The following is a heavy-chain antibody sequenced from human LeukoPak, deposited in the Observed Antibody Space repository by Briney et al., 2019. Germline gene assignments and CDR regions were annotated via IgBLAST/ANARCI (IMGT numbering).Heavy chain of an antibody. CDR1: GYSISNGYF. CDR2: VYRTGTT. V-gene: IGHV4-38-2*02. J-gene: IGHJ3*02. CDR3: ARDGYNPVAFDI. D-gene: IGHD5-24*01. Sequence: SETLSLTCSVSGYSISNGYFWGWIRQPPGKGLEWIGNVYRTGTTFYNPSLESRVTISVDTSKNQFSLNLKSVTAADTAVYYCARDGYNPVAFDIWGQGTMVTVPS.